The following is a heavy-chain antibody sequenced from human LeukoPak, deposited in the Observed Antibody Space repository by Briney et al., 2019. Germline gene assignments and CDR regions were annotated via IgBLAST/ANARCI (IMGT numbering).Heavy chain of an antibody. CDR2: IYYSGST. CDR1: GGSISTDGYY. V-gene: IGHV4-31*03. D-gene: IGHD3-10*01. CDR3: ARYDSGTFYKANWFDP. J-gene: IGHJ5*02. Sequence: SETLSLTCTVSGGSISTDGYYWSWIRQHPGKGLEWIGYIYYSGSTYYNPSLESRVTISLDTSNNHFSLKLSSVTAADTAVYYCARYDSGTFYKANWFDPWGQGTLVTVSS.